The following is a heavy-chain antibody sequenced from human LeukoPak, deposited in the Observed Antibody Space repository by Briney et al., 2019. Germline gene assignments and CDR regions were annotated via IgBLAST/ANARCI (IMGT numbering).Heavy chain of an antibody. CDR1: GFTFSSYE. Sequence: GRSLRLSCAASGFTFSSYEMNWVRQAAGKGLEWVSYISSSGSTIYYADSVKGRFTISRDNAKNSLYLQMNSLRAEDTAVYYCARETGVVGATRFFDYWGQGTLVTVSS. CDR2: ISSSGSTI. J-gene: IGHJ4*02. CDR3: ARETGVVGATRFFDY. V-gene: IGHV3-48*03. D-gene: IGHD1-26*01.